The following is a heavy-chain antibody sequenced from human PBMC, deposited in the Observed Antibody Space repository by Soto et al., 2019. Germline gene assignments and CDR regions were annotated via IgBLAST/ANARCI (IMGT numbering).Heavy chain of an antibody. CDR1: GGSISSSSYY. CDR2: IYYSGST. J-gene: IGHJ6*02. CDR3: ATPAPKPYYYYGMDV. V-gene: IGHV4-39*01. Sequence: SETLSLTCTVSGGSISSSSYYWGWIRQPPGKGLEWIGSIYYSGSTYYNPSLKSRVTISVDASKNQFSLKLSSVTAADTAVYYCATPAPKPYYYYGMDVWGQGTTVTVSS.